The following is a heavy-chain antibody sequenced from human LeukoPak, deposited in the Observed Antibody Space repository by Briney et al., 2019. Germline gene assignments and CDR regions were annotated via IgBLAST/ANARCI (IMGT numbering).Heavy chain of an antibody. CDR2: INWNGGST. CDR3: ARDGYFESYLDY. V-gene: IGHV3-20*04. D-gene: IGHD3-9*01. CDR1: GFTFDDYG. J-gene: IGHJ4*02. Sequence: GGSLRLSCAASGFTFDDYGMSWVRQAPGKGLEWVSGINWNGGSTGYADSVKGRFTISRDNAKNSLYLQMNSLRAEDTAVYYCARDGYFESYLDYWGQGTLVTVSS.